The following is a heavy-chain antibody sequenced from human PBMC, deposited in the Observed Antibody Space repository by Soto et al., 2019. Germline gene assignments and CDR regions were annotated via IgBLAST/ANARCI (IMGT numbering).Heavy chain of an antibody. J-gene: IGHJ6*02. CDR3: TTDLQAYCDGTTCYAGNYYYDDMDV. Sequence: GGSLRLSCAASGFSFRNAWMSWVRQAPGKGLEWVGHIKSQGDGGTRDYAAPVKGRFAISRDDSKNTLFLQMNSLKNEDTAVYFCTTDLQAYCDGTTCYAGNYYYDDMDVWGQGTTVTVSS. V-gene: IGHV3-15*01. CDR2: IKSQGDGGTR. CDR1: GFSFRNAW. D-gene: IGHD2-2*01.